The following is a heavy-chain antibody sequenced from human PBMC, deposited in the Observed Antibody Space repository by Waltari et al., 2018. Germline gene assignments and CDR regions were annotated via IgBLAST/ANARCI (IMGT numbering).Heavy chain of an antibody. V-gene: IGHV3-23*01. CDR2: ISRFGDIT. CDR1: GFTFSDHA. D-gene: IGHD4-17*01. J-gene: IGHJ3*01. Sequence: QLLASGGGLVQPGGSLRLSCKPYGFTFSDHAMTWVRQAPGKGLDWVSSISRFGDITYYADSVQGRFTISRDNSKYTLYLQMDRLTAEDTALYFCAKRGSRRNYSDSRGAFDVWGQGSMVTVSS. CDR3: AKRGSRRNYSDSRGAFDV.